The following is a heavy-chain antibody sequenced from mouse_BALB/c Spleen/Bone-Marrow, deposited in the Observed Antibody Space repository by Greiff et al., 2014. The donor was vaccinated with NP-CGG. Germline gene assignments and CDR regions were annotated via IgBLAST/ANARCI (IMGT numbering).Heavy chain of an antibody. CDR2: IYPGDGDT. CDR1: GYAFSSYW. D-gene: IGHD1-1*01. CDR3: ARDYYGSRYYFDY. V-gene: IGHV1-80*01. Sequence: VQLQQSGAELVRPGSSVKISCKASGYAFSSYWMNWVKQRPGQGLEWIGQIYPGDGDTNYNGKFKGKATLTADKSSSTAYMQLSSQTSEDSAVYFCARDYYGSRYYFDYWGQGTTLTVSS. J-gene: IGHJ2*01.